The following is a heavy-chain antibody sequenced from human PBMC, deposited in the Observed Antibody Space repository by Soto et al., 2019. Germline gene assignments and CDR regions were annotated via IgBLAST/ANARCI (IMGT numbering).Heavy chain of an antibody. V-gene: IGHV6-1*01. CDR3: AREGYCSSKSCYYAEYFQH. J-gene: IGHJ1*01. CDR2: TYYRSKWYN. D-gene: IGHD2-2*01. Sequence: SQTLSLTCAISGDSVSSNSAAWNWIRQSPSRGLEWLGRTYYRSKWYNDYAVSVKSRITINPDTSKNQFSLQLNSVTPEDTAVYYCAREGYCSSKSCYYAEYFQHWGQGTLVTVSS. CDR1: GDSVSSNSAA.